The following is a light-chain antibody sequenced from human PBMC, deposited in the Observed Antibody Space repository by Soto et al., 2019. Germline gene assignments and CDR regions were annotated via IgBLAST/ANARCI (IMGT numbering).Light chain of an antibody. CDR2: DVT. Sequence: QSALTQPPSASGSPGQSVTISCTGTSSDVGGYDFVAWHQQHPGKAPRLIIYDVTKRPSGVTDRFSGSKSGYTASLTVSGLQAEDEADYYCSSFVGGNIYVFGTGTKVTVL. CDR3: SSFVGGNIYV. V-gene: IGLV2-8*01. CDR1: SSDVGGYDF. J-gene: IGLJ1*01.